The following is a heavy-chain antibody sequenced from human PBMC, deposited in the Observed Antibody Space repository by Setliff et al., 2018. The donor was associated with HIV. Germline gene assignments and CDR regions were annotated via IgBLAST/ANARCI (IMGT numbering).Heavy chain of an antibody. CDR1: GESFNEYY. V-gene: IGHV4-34*01. J-gene: IGHJ5*01. CDR2: INHSGST. CDR3: ARAYRDNVWGSWRQISSWFDS. Sequence: PSETLSLTCAVYGESFNEYYWNWIRQIPGKGLEWIGEINHSGSTNYNESLKRRLRISVDTSKNQFSLSLNSVTAADTAVYYCARAYRDNVWGSWRQISSWFDSWGQGNLVTVSS. D-gene: IGHD3-16*01.